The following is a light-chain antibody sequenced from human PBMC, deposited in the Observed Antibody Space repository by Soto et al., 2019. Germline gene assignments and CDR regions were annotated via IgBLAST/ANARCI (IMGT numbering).Light chain of an antibody. CDR1: SSDVGGYNY. Sequence: QSALAQPASVSGSPGQSITISCTGTSSDVGGYNYVSWYQQHPGKAPKLMIYDVSNRPSGVSNRFSGSRSGNTASLTISGLQGEDEADCYCSSYTSSSTVVFGGGTKVTVL. CDR2: DVS. V-gene: IGLV2-14*03. J-gene: IGLJ2*01. CDR3: SSYTSSSTVV.